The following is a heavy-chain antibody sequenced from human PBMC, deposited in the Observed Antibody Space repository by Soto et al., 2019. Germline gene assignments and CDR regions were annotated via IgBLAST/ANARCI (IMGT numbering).Heavy chain of an antibody. CDR1: GFTVSSNY. CDR2: IYSGGST. Sequence: EVQLVESGGGLVQPGGSLRLSCAASGFTVSSNYMSWVRQAPGKGLEWVSVIYSGGSTYYADSVKGRFTISRDNSKNTLYLQMNSLRAEDTAVYYCARSQEYSSGWLDAFDIWCQGTMVTVSS. CDR3: ARSQEYSSGWLDAFDI. D-gene: IGHD6-19*01. J-gene: IGHJ3*02. V-gene: IGHV3-66*01.